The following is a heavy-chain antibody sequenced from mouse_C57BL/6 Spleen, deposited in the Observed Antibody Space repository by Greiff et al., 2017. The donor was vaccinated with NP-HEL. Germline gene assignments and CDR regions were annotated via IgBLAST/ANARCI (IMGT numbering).Heavy chain of an antibody. CDR3: AEGWVWYQFAY. J-gene: IGHJ3*01. Sequence: VQLQQSGPELVKPGASVKISCKASGYTFTDYYMNWVKQSHGKSLEWIGDINPNNGGTSYNQKFKGKATLTVDKSSSTAYMELRSLTSEDSAVYYCAEGWVWYQFAYWGQGTLVTVSA. V-gene: IGHV1-26*01. CDR1: GYTFTDYY. CDR2: INPNNGGT. D-gene: IGHD2-10*02.